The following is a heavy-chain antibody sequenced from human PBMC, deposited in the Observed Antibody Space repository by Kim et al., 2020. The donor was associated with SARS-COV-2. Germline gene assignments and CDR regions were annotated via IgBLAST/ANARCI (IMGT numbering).Heavy chain of an antibody. CDR3: ARDYYDFWSGHGGFDY. V-gene: IGHV4-59*01. Sequence: SLKSRLTISVDTSKHQFSLQLSPVTAADTAVYYCARDYYDFWSGHGGFDYWGQGTLVTVSS. J-gene: IGHJ4*02. D-gene: IGHD3-3*01.